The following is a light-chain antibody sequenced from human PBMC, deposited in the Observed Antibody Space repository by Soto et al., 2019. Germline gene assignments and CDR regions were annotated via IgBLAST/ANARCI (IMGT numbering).Light chain of an antibody. CDR1: SSDVGGYNY. CDR2: EVS. Sequence: QSVLTQPAPVSGSPGQSITISCTGTSSDVGGYNYVSWYQQHPGKAPKLMIYEVSNRPSGVSNRFSGSKSGNTASLTISGLQAEDEAGYYCSSYTSSSTYVFGTGTKLTVL. V-gene: IGLV2-14*01. J-gene: IGLJ1*01. CDR3: SSYTSSSTYV.